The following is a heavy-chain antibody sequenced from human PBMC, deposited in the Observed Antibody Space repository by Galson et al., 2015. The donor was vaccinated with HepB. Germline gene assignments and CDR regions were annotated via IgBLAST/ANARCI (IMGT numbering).Heavy chain of an antibody. V-gene: IGHV5-10-1*01. CDR2: IDPSDSYT. CDR1: GYSFTSYW. CDR3: ARHPRGYSSGWYSYYYYGMDV. J-gene: IGHJ6*02. D-gene: IGHD6-19*01. Sequence: QSGAEVKKPGESLKISCKGSGYSFTSYWIGWVRQMPGKGLEWMGRIDPSDSYTNYSPSFQGHVTISADKSISTAYLQWSSLKASDTAMYYCARHPRGYSSGWYSYYYYGMDVWGQGTTVTVSS.